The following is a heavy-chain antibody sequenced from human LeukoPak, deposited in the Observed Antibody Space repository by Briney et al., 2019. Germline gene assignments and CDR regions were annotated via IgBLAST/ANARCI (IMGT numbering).Heavy chain of an antibody. D-gene: IGHD3-10*01. CDR3: ARGGVYYYGSGSYYPFNY. CDR2: INHSGST. CDR1: GVSFSGYY. J-gene: IGHJ4*02. Sequence: KPSETLSLTCAVYGVSFSGYYWSWIRQPPGKGLEWIGEINHSGSTNYNSSLKSRVTISVDTSKNHFSLKLSSVTAADTAVYYCARGGVYYYGSGSYYPFNYWGQGTLVTVSS. V-gene: IGHV4-34*01.